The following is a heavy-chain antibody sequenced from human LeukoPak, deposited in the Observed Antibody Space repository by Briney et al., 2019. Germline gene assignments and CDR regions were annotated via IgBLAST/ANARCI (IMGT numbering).Heavy chain of an antibody. V-gene: IGHV1-18*01. CDR2: ISAYNGNT. CDR1: GYTFTSYG. Sequence: ASVKVSCKASGYTFTSYGISWVRQAPGQGLEWMGWISAYNGNTNYAQKLQGRVTMTTDTSTSTAYMELRSLRSDDTAVYYCARDPDYDSSGYIDYWGQGTLVTVSS. CDR3: ARDPDYDSSGYIDY. J-gene: IGHJ4*02. D-gene: IGHD3-22*01.